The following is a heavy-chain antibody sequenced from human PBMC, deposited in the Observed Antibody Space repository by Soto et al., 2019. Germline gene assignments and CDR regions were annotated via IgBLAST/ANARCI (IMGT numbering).Heavy chain of an antibody. Sequence: WTWIRQPPGKGLEWIGYIYYSGSTNYNPSLKSRVTISVDTSKNQFSLYLRSVTAADTAVYYCARGYNSGGYFWFDPWGQGTLVTVSS. D-gene: IGHD6-19*01. CDR3: ARGYNSGGYFWFDP. CDR2: IYYSGST. V-gene: IGHV4-59*01. J-gene: IGHJ5*02.